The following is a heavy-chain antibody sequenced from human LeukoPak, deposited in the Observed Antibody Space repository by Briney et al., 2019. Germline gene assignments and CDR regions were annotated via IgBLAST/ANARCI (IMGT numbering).Heavy chain of an antibody. D-gene: IGHD6-6*01. CDR2: INPSGGST. V-gene: IGHV1-46*01. CDR1: GYTFTRYY. CDR3: ASSNSSAVDY. J-gene: IGHJ4*02. Sequence: ASVKVSCKASGYTFTRYYMHWVRQAPGQGLEWMGIINPSGGSTSYAQKFQGRVTMTRNTSTSTFYMDLSSLRSEDTAVYYCASSNSSAVDYWGQGTPVTVSS.